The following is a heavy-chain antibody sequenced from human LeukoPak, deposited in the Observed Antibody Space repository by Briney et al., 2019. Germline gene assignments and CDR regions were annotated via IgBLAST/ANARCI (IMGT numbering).Heavy chain of an antibody. CDR2: VYYAGST. Sequence: SETLSLTCTVSGGSISSSGYYWGWIRQPPGKGLEWIGTVYYAGSTYYNPSLKSRVTISEDTSRNQFSLKLNSVTAADTAVYYCARGSGTYYYDSGGYPNWFDPWGQGILVTVSP. CDR1: GGSISSSGYY. CDR3: ARGSGTYYYDSGGYPNWFDP. D-gene: IGHD3-22*01. V-gene: IGHV4-39*01. J-gene: IGHJ5*02.